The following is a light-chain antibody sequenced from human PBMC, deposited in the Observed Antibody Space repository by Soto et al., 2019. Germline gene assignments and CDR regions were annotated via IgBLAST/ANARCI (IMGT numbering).Light chain of an antibody. CDR1: SSDVGSYNR. CDR2: EVS. CDR3: NSYTGSSTYV. J-gene: IGLJ1*01. V-gene: IGLV2-18*02. Sequence: LTQPPSVSGSPGQSVAISCTGTSSDVGSYNRVSWYQQPPGAAPKLMIYEVSNRPSGVPDRLSGSKSGNTASLTISGLQAEDEADYYCNSYTGSSTYVFGTGTKVTVL.